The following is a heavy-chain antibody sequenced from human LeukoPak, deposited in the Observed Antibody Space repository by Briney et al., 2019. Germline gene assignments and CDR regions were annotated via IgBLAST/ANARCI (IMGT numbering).Heavy chain of an antibody. CDR3: AKEGYCSGGSCYPYYFDY. Sequence: GGSLRLSCAASGFTFSSYAMSWVRQAPGTGLEWASAISGSGGSTYYADSVKGRFTISRDNSKNTLYLQMNSLRAEDTAVYYCAKEGYCSGGSCYPYYFDYWGQGTLVTVSS. J-gene: IGHJ4*02. CDR1: GFTFSSYA. CDR2: ISGSGGST. V-gene: IGHV3-23*01. D-gene: IGHD2-15*01.